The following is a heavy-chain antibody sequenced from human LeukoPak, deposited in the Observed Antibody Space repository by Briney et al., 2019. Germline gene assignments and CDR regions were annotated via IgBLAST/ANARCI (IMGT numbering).Heavy chain of an antibody. J-gene: IGHJ6*02. CDR2: ISYDGSNK. Sequence: GRSLRLSCAASGFTFSTYGMHWVRQAPGKGLEWVAVISYDGSNKYYVDSVKGRFTISRDNSQNTLYLQMNSLRAEDTAVYYCARDRGYAMDVWGQGTTLTVSS. V-gene: IGHV3-30*03. CDR3: ARDRGYAMDV. D-gene: IGHD1-1*01. CDR1: GFTFSTYG.